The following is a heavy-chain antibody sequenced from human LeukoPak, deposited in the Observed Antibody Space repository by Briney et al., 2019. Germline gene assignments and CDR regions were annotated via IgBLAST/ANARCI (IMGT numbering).Heavy chain of an antibody. CDR3: ARGSSGYLAGYFDY. Sequence: GGSLRLSCAASGFTFSSYWMHWVRQAPGKGLEWVSRINSDGSSTSYADSVKGRFTISRDNAKNTLYLQMNSLRAEDTAVYYFARGSSGYLAGYFDYWGQGTLVTVSS. CDR2: INSDGSST. J-gene: IGHJ4*02. V-gene: IGHV3-74*01. D-gene: IGHD3-22*01. CDR1: GFTFSSYW.